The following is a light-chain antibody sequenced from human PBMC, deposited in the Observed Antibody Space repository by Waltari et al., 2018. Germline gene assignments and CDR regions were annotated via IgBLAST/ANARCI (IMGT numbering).Light chain of an antibody. CDR2: KDS. V-gene: IGLV3-25*03. CDR3: QSADSSGTQGV. Sequence: SYELTQPPPVSVSPGQTARITCSEDALPKQYAYWYQQKPDQAPVLLTNKDSERPSGIPERFSGSSSGTTVTLTISGVQADDEADYYCQSADSSGTQGVFGTGTKVTVL. CDR1: ALPKQY. J-gene: IGLJ1*01.